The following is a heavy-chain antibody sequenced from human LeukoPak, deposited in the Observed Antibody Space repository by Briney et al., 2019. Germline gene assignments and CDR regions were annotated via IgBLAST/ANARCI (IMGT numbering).Heavy chain of an antibody. CDR1: GFTFSSYA. V-gene: IGHV3-23*01. CDR2: ISGSGDST. Sequence: GGSLRLSCAASGFTFSSYAMSWVRQAPGKGLEWVSAISGSGDSTYYADSVKGRFTISRDNSKNTLYLQMNSLRAEDTAVYYCAKEGTTMVRDLKGFDYWGQGTLVTVSS. CDR3: AKEGTTMVRDLKGFDY. J-gene: IGHJ4*02. D-gene: IGHD3-10*01.